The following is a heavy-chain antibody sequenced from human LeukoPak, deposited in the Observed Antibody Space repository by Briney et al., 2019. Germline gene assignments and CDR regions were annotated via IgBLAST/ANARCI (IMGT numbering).Heavy chain of an antibody. CDR3: AKAIFTNTLPIGY. D-gene: IGHD2-2*01. J-gene: IGHJ4*02. V-gene: IGHV3-30*18. CDR2: ISYDGSNK. Sequence: PGGSLRLSCAASGFTFSSYGMHWVRQAPGKGLEWVAVISYDGSNKYYADSVKGRFTISRDNSKNMLYLQMNSLRAEDTAVYYCAKAIFTNTLPIGYWGQGTLVTVSS. CDR1: GFTFSSYG.